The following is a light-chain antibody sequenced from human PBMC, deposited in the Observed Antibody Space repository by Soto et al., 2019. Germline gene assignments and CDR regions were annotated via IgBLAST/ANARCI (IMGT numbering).Light chain of an antibody. CDR3: QQYNIWRSIT. J-gene: IGKJ5*01. CDR1: QSVGNK. Sequence: IVVTQSPATLSVSPGERATLSCRASQSVGNKVAWYQHKPGQTPRLIIYDISTRAAGVPARFSGSGYGTDFTLTISSLQPEDFAVYYCQQYNIWRSITFGQGTRLEIK. CDR2: DIS. V-gene: IGKV3-15*01.